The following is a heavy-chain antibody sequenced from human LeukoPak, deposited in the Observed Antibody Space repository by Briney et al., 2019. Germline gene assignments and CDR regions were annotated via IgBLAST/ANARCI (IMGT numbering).Heavy chain of an antibody. CDR3: AREILHEITIFGVAQDAFDI. J-gene: IGHJ3*02. D-gene: IGHD3-3*01. CDR2: ISSSGSTI. CDR1: GFTFSSYE. Sequence: GGSLRLSCAASGFTFSSYEMNWVRQAPGKGLKWVSYISSSGSTIYYADSVKGRFTISRDNAKNSLYLQMNSLRAEDTAVYYCAREILHEITIFGVAQDAFDIWGQGTMVTVSS. V-gene: IGHV3-48*03.